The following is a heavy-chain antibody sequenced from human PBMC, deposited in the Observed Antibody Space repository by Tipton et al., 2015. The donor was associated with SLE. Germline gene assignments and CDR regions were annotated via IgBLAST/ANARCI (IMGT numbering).Heavy chain of an antibody. V-gene: IGHV4-34*01. CDR3: ARGRGSSSSGDY. D-gene: IGHD6-6*01. J-gene: IGHJ4*02. CDR1: GGSFSGYY. Sequence: TLSLTCAVYGGSFSGYYWSWIRQPPGKGLGWIGEISHSGSTKYKPSLKSRVTISVDTSKNQFSLKLGSVTAADTAVYYCARGRGSSSSGDYWGRGTLVTVSS. CDR2: ISHSGST.